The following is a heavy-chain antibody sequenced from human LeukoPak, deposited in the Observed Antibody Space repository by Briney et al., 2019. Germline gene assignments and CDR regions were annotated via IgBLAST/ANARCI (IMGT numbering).Heavy chain of an antibody. D-gene: IGHD3-3*01. CDR1: GYSISSGYY. J-gene: IGHJ5*02. CDR3: ARRETYYDFWSGSNPAWFDP. CDR2: IYHSGST. Sequence: KSSETLSLTCTVSGYSISSGYYGGWIRQPPGKGLEWIGSIYHSGSTYYNPSLKSRVTISVDTSKNQFSLKLSSVTAADTAVYYCARRETYYDFWSGSNPAWFDPWGQGTLVTVSS. V-gene: IGHV4-38-2*02.